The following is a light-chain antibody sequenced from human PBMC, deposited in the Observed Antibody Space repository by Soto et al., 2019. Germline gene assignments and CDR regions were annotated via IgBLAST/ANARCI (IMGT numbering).Light chain of an antibody. CDR3: QQRSNWPGT. J-gene: IGKJ2*01. Sequence: EIELTQSPATLSLSPGERATLSCRASQSVSSFLAWYQQKPGQAPRLLIYDASSRDTGIPARFSGSGSGTDFTLTISSLEPEDFAVYFCQQRSNWPGTFGQGTRLGIK. V-gene: IGKV3-11*01. CDR2: DAS. CDR1: QSVSSF.